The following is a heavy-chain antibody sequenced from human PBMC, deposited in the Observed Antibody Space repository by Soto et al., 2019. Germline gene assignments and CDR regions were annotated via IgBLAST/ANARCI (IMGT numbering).Heavy chain of an antibody. CDR1: GGSISSYY. D-gene: IGHD3-10*01. Sequence: QVQLQESGPGLVKPSETLSLTCTVSGGSISSYYWSWIRQPPGKGLEWIEYIYYSRSTNYNPSLKGRVTISVDTSKLPFSLKLSSVTAADTAVYYCARLWGWFGDYWGQGTLVTVSS. V-gene: IGHV4-59*08. CDR3: ARLWGWFGDY. CDR2: IYYSRST. J-gene: IGHJ4*02.